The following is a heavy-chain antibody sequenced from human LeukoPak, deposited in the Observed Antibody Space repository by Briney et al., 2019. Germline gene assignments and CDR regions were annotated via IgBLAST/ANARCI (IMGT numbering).Heavy chain of an antibody. V-gene: IGHV4-59*08. D-gene: IGHD6-19*01. CDR2: IYYSGIT. CDR1: GGSISRDY. Sequence: PSETLSLTCTVSGGSISRDYWSWIRQPPGKGLEWVGYIYYSGITNYNPSLKSRVTISVDTSKNQFSLKLSSVTAADTAVYYCARRTGIAVAGPDATFDYWGQGTLVTVSS. J-gene: IGHJ4*02. CDR3: ARRTGIAVAGPDATFDY.